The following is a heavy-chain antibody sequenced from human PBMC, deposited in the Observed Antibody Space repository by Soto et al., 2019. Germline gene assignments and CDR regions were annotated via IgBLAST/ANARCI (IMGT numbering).Heavy chain of an antibody. CDR1: GFTFSSYG. V-gene: IGHV3-30*18. CDR3: AKDRLTFYGGKFTDYYYYGMDV. Sequence: PGGSLRLSCAASGFTFSSYGMHWVRQAPGKGLEWVAVISYDGSNKYYADSVKGRFTISRDNSKNTLYLQMNSLRAEDTAVYYCAKDRLTFYGGKFTDYYYYGMDVWGQGTTVTVS. J-gene: IGHJ6*02. D-gene: IGHD4-17*01. CDR2: ISYDGSNK.